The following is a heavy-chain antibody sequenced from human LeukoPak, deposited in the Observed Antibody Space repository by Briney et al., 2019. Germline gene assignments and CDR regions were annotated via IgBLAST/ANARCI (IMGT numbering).Heavy chain of an antibody. CDR2: ISWNSGSI. D-gene: IGHD3-10*01. CDR3: AKGYYYGSGSYSPPLAEYFQH. Sequence: GGSLRLSCAASGFTFDDYAMHWVRQAPGKGLEWVSGISWNSGSIGYADSVKGRFTISRDNAKNSLYLQMNSLRAEDTALYYCAKGYYYGSGSYSPPLAEYFQHWGQGTLVTVSS. J-gene: IGHJ1*01. V-gene: IGHV3-9*01. CDR1: GFTFDDYA.